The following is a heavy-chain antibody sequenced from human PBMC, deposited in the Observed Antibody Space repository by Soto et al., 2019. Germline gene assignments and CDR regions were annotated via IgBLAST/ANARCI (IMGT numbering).Heavy chain of an antibody. J-gene: IGHJ4*02. CDR1: GFAFSGYA. D-gene: IGHD3-16*02. CDR3: TRDRGSKTRSPFY. V-gene: IGHV3-30-3*01. Sequence: QVQVVESGGGVVQPGTSLRLSCAASGFAFSGYALHWVRQAPGKGLEWVAAMSDDGANKYYADSVKGRFTISRDNSKNTLYLQMNSLRPEDTAVYYCTRDRGSKTRSPFYWGQGTLVTVSS. CDR2: MSDDGANK.